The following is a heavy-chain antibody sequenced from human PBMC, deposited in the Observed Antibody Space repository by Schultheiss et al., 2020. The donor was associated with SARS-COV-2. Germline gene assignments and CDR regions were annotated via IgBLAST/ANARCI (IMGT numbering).Heavy chain of an antibody. CDR3: ARGGFVGGDKYYYTAMDV. Sequence: SVKVSCKASGYTFTSYGISWVRQAPGQGLEWMGGIIPIFGTANYAQKFQGRVTITADESTSTAYMELSSLRSEDTAVYFCARGGFVGGDKYYYTAMDVWGEGTTVTVSS. CDR1: GYTFTSYG. V-gene: IGHV1-69*13. D-gene: IGHD2-21*02. J-gene: IGHJ6*04. CDR2: IIPIFGTA.